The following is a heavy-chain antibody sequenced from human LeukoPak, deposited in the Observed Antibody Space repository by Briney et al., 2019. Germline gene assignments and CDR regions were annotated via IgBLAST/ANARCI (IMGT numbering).Heavy chain of an antibody. CDR3: VTEFWYRFDY. D-gene: IGHD3-3*01. CDR2: TTRDGSGK. J-gene: IGHJ4*02. CDR1: GFTFDDYG. V-gene: IGHV3-20*04. Sequence: GGSLRLSCAASGFTFDDYGMSWVRQAPGKGLEWLATTTRDGSGKEYVDSVRGRFTISRDNAKNSIYLQMNTLSAEDTAVYFCVTEFWYRFDYWGQGLLVTVSS.